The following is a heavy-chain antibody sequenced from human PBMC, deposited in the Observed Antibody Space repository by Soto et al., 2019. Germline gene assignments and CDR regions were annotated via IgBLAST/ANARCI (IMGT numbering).Heavy chain of an antibody. CDR3: ASSIDYFSSGYPPDYYYYGMDV. V-gene: IGHV1-69*01. CDR1: GGTFSSYA. Sequence: QVQLVQSGAEVKKPGSSVKVSCKASGGTFSSYAISWVRQAPGQGLEWMGGIIPIFGTANYAQKFQGRVTITADESTSTDYMELSSLRSEDTAVYYCASSIDYFSSGYPPDYYYYGMDVWGQGTTVTVSS. CDR2: IIPIFGTA. J-gene: IGHJ6*02. D-gene: IGHD3-22*01.